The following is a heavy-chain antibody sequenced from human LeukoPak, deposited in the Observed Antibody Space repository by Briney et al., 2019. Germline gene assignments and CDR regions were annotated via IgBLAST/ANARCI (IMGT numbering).Heavy chain of an antibody. Sequence: GPLRLSCAASGFTFSSYSMNWVRQAPGKGLEWVSSISSSSIYIYYADSVKGRFTISRDNAKNSLYLQMGSLRAEDTAVYYCAKASGSYYFDYWGQGTLVTVSS. CDR3: AKASGSYYFDY. CDR2: ISSSSIYI. CDR1: GFTFSSYS. J-gene: IGHJ4*02. D-gene: IGHD1-26*01. V-gene: IGHV3-21*01.